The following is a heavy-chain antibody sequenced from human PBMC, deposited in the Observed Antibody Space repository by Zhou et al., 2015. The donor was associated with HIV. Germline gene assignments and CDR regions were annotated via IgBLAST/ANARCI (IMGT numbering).Heavy chain of an antibody. CDR1: GYTFTSYY. CDR2: INPSGGST. V-gene: IGHV1-46*01. Sequence: QVQLVQSGAEVKKPGASVKVSCKASGYTFTSYYMHWVRQAPGQGLEWMGIINPSGGSTSYAQKFQGRVTMTRDTSTSTVYMELSSLRSEDTAVYYCARGNWNHPEDMRPKAYGMDVVGPRDHGHRLL. J-gene: IGHJ6*02. CDR3: ARGNWNHPEDMRPKAYGMDV. D-gene: IGHD1-1*01.